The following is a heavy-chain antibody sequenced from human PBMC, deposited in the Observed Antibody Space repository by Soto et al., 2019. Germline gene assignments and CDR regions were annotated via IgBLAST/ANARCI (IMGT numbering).Heavy chain of an antibody. J-gene: IGHJ5*02. CDR1: GGSINNYY. CDR2: IYYTGST. V-gene: IGHV4-59*12. Sequence: SETLSLTCTVSGGSINNYYWIWLRQPPGKGLEWIGLIYYTGSTNYNPSLKSRVTISVDTSRNQFSLMVSSVTAADTAVYYCARSVFPWGQGTLVTVSS. CDR3: ARSVFP.